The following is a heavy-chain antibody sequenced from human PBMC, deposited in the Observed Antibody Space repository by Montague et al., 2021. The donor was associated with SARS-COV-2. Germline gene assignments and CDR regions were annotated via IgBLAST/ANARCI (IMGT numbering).Heavy chain of an antibody. D-gene: IGHD3-10*01. CDR2: ISYSGRT. Sequence: SETLSLTCTVPGGSVSSSPYYWGWIRQPPGRGLEWVGSISYSGRTYFSPSLKSRLTISVDSSENQFPLRLSSVTAADTAVYYCASSYYYGSGTYVYNYYMDVWGKGTTVTVSS. V-gene: IGHV4-39*01. CDR1: GGSVSSSPYY. CDR3: ASSYYYGSGTYVYNYYMDV. J-gene: IGHJ6*03.